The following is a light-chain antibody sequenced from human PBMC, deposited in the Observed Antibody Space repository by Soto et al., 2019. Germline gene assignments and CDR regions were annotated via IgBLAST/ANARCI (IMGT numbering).Light chain of an antibody. CDR3: QQYNNWPPRYT. CDR1: QSVSSN. CDR2: GAS. J-gene: IGKJ2*01. V-gene: IGKV3-15*01. Sequence: EIVMTQSPATLSVSPGERATLSCRASQSVSSNLAWYQQKLGQAPRLLIYGASTRATGIPARFSGSGSGTDFTLTISSLQSEDFAVYYCQQYNNWPPRYTFGQGNKLEIK.